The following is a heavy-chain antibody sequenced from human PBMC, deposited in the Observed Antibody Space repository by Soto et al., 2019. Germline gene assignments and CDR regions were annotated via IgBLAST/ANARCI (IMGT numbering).Heavy chain of an antibody. J-gene: IGHJ5*02. CDR3: AIWFGEVGGPNWFDP. Sequence: QVQLVQSGAEVKKPGSSVKVSCKASGGTFSSYAISWVRQAPGQGLEWMGGIIPIFGTANYAQKFQGRVTIXXDXSXXTASMELSSLRSEDTAVYYCAIWFGEVGGPNWFDPWGQGTLVTVSS. CDR1: GGTFSSYA. D-gene: IGHD3-10*01. V-gene: IGHV1-69*12. CDR2: IIPIFGTA.